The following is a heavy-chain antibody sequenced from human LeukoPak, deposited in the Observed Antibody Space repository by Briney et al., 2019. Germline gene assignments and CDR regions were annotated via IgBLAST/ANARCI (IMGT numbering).Heavy chain of an antibody. CDR3: AREPHYYYGMDV. CDR2: INPNNGGT. Sequence: ASVKVSCKASGYTFTGYYMHWVRQAPGQGLEWMGWINPNNGGTNFAQKFQGRVTMTRDTSISTAYMDLSRLRSDDTAVYYCAREPHYYYGMDVWGQGTTVTVSS. J-gene: IGHJ6*02. V-gene: IGHV1-2*02. CDR1: GYTFTGYY.